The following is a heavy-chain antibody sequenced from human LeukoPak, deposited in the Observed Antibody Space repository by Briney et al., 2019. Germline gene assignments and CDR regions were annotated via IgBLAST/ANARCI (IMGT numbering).Heavy chain of an antibody. CDR3: VRQKQHCDGGSCFPPDC. CDR1: GASISSTSDY. D-gene: IGHD2-15*01. Sequence: PSETLSLTCTVSGASISSTSDYWGWIRQPPGKGLEWIGTIYYSGRAYHNPSLRSRLIISVDTSKNQFSLKLNSVTATDTAIYYCVRQKQHCDGGSCFPPDCWGQGTLVTVSS. J-gene: IGHJ4*02. V-gene: IGHV4-39*01. CDR2: IYYSGRA.